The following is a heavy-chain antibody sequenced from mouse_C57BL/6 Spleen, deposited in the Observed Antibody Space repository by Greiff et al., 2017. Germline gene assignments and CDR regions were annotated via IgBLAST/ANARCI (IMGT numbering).Heavy chain of an antibody. Sequence: VQLVESGAELVRPGASVTLSCKASGYTFTDYEMHWVKQTPVHGLEWIGAIDPETGGTAYNQKFKGKAILTADKSSSTAYMELRSLTSEDSAVYYWARAGNGSREPWFAYWGQGTLVTVSA. J-gene: IGHJ3*01. V-gene: IGHV1-15*01. CDR3: ARAGNGSREPWFAY. CDR1: GYTFTDYE. D-gene: IGHD1-1*01. CDR2: IDPETGGT.